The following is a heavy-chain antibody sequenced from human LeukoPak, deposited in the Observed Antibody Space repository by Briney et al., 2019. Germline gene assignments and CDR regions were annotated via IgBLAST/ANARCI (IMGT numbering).Heavy chain of an antibody. V-gene: IGHV3-13*01. CDR3: ARGGSVVGMDV. J-gene: IGHJ6*02. D-gene: IGHD3-16*01. CDR1: GFTFSSYD. CDR2: IGTAGDT. Sequence: PGGSLRLSCAASGFTFSSYDMHWVRQATGKGLEWVSAIGTAGDTYYPGSVKGRFTISRENAKNSLYLQRNSLRAGDTAVYYCARGGSVVGMDVWGQGTTVTVSS.